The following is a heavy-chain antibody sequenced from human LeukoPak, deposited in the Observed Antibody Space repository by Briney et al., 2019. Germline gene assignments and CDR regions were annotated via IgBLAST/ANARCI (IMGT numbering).Heavy chain of an antibody. CDR1: GFTFSSYW. V-gene: IGHV3-66*01. J-gene: IGHJ4*02. Sequence: GGSLRLSCAASGFTFSSYWMSWVRQAPGKGLEWVSVIYSGGSTYYADSVKGRFTISRDNSKNTLYLQMNSLRAEDTAVYYCAREEEGYDYWGQGTLVTVSS. D-gene: IGHD3-22*01. CDR3: AREEEGYDY. CDR2: IYSGGST.